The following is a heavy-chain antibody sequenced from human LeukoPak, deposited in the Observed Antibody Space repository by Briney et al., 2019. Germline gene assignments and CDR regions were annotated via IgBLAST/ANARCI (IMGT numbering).Heavy chain of an antibody. V-gene: IGHV3-21*01. CDR1: GFTFRSYG. Sequence: GGSRRLSGAAPGFTFRSYGINWVGKAPGKGLGGVSSISSSSSYIYYADSVKGRFTISRDNAKNSLYLQMNSLRAEDTAVYYCARDFTAADPYYFDYWGQGTLVTVSS. J-gene: IGHJ4*02. D-gene: IGHD6-13*01. CDR2: ISSSSSYI. CDR3: ARDFTAADPYYFDY.